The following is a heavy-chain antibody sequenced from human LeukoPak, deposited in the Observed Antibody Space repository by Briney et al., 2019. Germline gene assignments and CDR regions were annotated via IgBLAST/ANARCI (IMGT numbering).Heavy chain of an antibody. D-gene: IGHD4-11*01. Sequence: GASVKVSCKASGYTFTGYYIHRVRQAPGQGLEWMGWINPNSGGTSHAQKFQGRVTMTRETSISTAYMELSRLKSDDTAVYYCAREPTPPSEYWGQGTLVTVSS. CDR2: INPNSGGT. CDR3: AREPTPPSEY. V-gene: IGHV1-2*02. J-gene: IGHJ4*02. CDR1: GYTFTGYY.